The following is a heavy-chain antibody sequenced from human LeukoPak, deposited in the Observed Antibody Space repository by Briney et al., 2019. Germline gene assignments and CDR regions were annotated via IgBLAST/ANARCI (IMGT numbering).Heavy chain of an antibody. D-gene: IGHD4-17*01. V-gene: IGHV4-59*01. CDR3: ARDLGSAYGVPRWFDP. J-gene: IGHJ5*02. Sequence: PSETLSLTCTVSGGSISSYYWSWIRQPPGKGLEWIGYIYYSGTTNYNPSLKSRVTISVDTSKNQFSLKLSSVTAADTAVYYCARDLGSAYGVPRWFDPWGQGTLVTVFS. CDR1: GGSISSYY. CDR2: IYYSGTT.